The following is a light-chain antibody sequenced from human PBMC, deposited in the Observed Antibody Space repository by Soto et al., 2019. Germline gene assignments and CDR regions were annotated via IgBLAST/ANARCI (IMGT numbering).Light chain of an antibody. V-gene: IGKV3-15*01. Sequence: EIVLTQSPGTLSFSPGERATLSCRASQSVSSSYLAWYQQKPGQAPRLLIYGASTRATDIPARFSGSASGTEFTLTISSLQSEDFAIYYCQQYNNWPITFGQGTRLEI. J-gene: IGKJ5*01. CDR1: QSVSSSY. CDR3: QQYNNWPIT. CDR2: GAS.